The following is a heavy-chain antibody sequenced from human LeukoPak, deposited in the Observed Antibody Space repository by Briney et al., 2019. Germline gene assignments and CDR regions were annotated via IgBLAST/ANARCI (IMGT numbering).Heavy chain of an antibody. V-gene: IGHV3-30*02. J-gene: IGHJ3*01. Sequence: TGGSLSLSCAAAGFTFSGYVMHWVRQAPVKGPEWVAFIRHDNTDKFYADSVKGRFTISSDNSKSTLYLQMNSLRAEDTAVYYCAKEGIDAFDLWGQGTMVTVSS. CDR3: AKEGIDAFDL. CDR2: IRHDNTDK. CDR1: GFTFSGYV.